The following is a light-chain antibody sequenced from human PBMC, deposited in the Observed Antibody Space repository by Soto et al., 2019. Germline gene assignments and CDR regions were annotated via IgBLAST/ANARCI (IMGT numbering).Light chain of an antibody. V-gene: IGKV3-20*01. CDR2: GAS. CDR3: QQYGSSRT. CDR1: QSVSSSY. J-gene: IGKJ1*01. Sequence: EIVLTQSPGTLSLSPGERATLSCRASQSVSSSYLAWYQQKPGQAPRLLIYGASSRATGIPDRCSGSRSGTDFTLTISRLEPEAFAVYYCQQYGSSRTFGQGTKVEIK.